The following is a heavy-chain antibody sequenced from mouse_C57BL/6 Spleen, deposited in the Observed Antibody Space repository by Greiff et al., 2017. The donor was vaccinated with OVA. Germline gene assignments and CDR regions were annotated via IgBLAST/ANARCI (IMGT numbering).Heavy chain of an antibody. V-gene: IGHV1-55*01. CDR2: IYPGSGST. Sequence: QVQLQQPGAELVKPGASVKMSCKASGYTFTSYWITWVKQRPGQGLEWIGDIYPGSGSTNYNEKFKSKATLTVDKSSSTAYMQLSSLTSEDAAVYYSARDYYGKGDYWGQGTTLTVSS. J-gene: IGHJ2*01. CDR3: ARDYYGKGDY. D-gene: IGHD2-1*01. CDR1: GYTFTSYW.